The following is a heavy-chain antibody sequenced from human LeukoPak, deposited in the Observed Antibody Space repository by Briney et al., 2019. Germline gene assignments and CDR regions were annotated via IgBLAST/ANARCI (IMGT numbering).Heavy chain of an antibody. Sequence: GASVKVSCKASGGTFSSYAISWVRQAPGQGLEWMGWISGYNGNTDYTQKVQGRVTMTTDTSTSTVYMELRSLTSDDTAVYYCARDRIIKVGVPGYWGQGTLVTVSS. V-gene: IGHV1-18*01. CDR3: ARDRIIKVGVPGY. CDR1: GGTFSSYA. D-gene: IGHD1-26*01. CDR2: ISGYNGNT. J-gene: IGHJ4*02.